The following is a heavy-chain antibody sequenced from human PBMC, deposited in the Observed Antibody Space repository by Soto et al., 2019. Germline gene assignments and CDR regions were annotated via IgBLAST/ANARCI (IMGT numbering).Heavy chain of an antibody. D-gene: IGHD3-16*01. Sequence: QVQLQESGPGQVKPSGTLSLTCVVSGVSISSDKWSGWVRQPPGKGLEWIGEVYHSGTTTYNPSLKSQVKISVDKSQNQFTLQLSSVTASDTAVYYSAGHVVWNDSWYFDLWGRGTLVTVSS. V-gene: IGHV4-4*02. CDR2: VYHSGTT. CDR1: GVSISSDKW. J-gene: IGHJ2*01. CDR3: AGHVVWNDSWYFDL.